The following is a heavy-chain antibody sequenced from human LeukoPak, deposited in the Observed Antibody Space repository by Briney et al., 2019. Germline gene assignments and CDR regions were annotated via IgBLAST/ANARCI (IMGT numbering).Heavy chain of an antibody. CDR1: GFTFSSYW. J-gene: IGHJ4*02. D-gene: IGHD3-10*01. V-gene: IGHV3-53*01. CDR2: IYSGGAT. CDR3: ARGGYDSGSYYKGPLYYFDY. Sequence: GGSLRLSRAASGFTFSSYWMSWVRQAPGKGLEWVSVIYSGGATYYTDSVKGRFTISRDNSKNTLYLQMNSLRAEDTAVYYCARGGYDSGSYYKGPLYYFDYWGQGTLVTVSS.